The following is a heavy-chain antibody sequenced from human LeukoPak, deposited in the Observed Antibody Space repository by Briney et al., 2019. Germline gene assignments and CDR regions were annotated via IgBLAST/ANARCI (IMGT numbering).Heavy chain of an antibody. D-gene: IGHD3-9*01. CDR1: GFTFSSYG. Sequence: PGGSLRLSCAASGFTFSSYGMSWVRQAPGKGLEWVSAISGSGGSTYYADSVKGRFTISRDNSKNTLYLQMNSLRAEDTAVYYCAKDLSDILTADWFDPWGQGTLVTVSS. CDR2: ISGSGGST. CDR3: AKDLSDILTADWFDP. J-gene: IGHJ5*02. V-gene: IGHV3-23*01.